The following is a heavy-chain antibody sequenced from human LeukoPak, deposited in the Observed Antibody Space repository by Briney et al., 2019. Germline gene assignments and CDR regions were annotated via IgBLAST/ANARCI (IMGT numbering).Heavy chain of an antibody. D-gene: IGHD5-18*01. CDR3: AREVQLWSAGGAFDI. J-gene: IGHJ3*02. CDR2: ISAYNGNT. CDR1: GYTFTSYG. V-gene: IGHV1-18*01. Sequence: ASVKVSFKASGYTFTSYGISWVRQAPGQGLEWMGWISAYNGNTNYAQKLQGRVTMTTDTSTSTAYMELRGLRSDDTAVYYCAREVQLWSAGGAFDIWGQGTMVTVSS.